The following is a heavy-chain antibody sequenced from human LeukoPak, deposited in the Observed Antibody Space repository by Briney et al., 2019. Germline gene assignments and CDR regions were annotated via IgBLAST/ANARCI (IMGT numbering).Heavy chain of an antibody. Sequence: SETLSPTCTVSGGSISSGNYYWNWIRQPPGKGLEWIGYIYYSGSTYYNPSLKSRVTISVDTSKNQFSLKLSSVTAADTAVYHCATSYYDSSGYYYPFDFWGQGTLVTVSS. CDR1: GGSISSGNYY. D-gene: IGHD3-22*01. CDR2: IYYSGST. CDR3: ATSYYDSSGYYYPFDF. V-gene: IGHV4-30-4*01. J-gene: IGHJ4*02.